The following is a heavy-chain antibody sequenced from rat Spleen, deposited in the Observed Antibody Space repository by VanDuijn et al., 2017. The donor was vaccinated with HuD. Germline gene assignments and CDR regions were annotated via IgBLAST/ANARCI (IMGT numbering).Heavy chain of an antibody. J-gene: IGHJ3*01. V-gene: IGHV3-3*01. CDR1: GYSITSSLR. D-gene: IGHD1-7*01. CDR3: ARQGTMGVEGFAY. Sequence: EVQLQESGPGLVKPSQSLSLTCSVLGYSITSSLRWNWLRKLPGNKLEWMGYINSAGSTVYNPSLKSRISITRDTSKNQFFLQVNSVSSEDTATYYCARQGTMGVEGFAYWGQGTLVTVSS. CDR2: INSAGST.